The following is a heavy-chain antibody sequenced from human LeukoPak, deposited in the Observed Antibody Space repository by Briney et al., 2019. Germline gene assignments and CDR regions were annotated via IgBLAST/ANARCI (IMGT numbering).Heavy chain of an antibody. D-gene: IGHD3-10*01. CDR2: VKSKSAGEAT. V-gene: IGHV3-15*01. Sequence: GGSLRLSCAASGLSISNDWMSWVRQAPVKGLEWVARVKSKSAGEATDYAAPVKGRFTISRDDSKNTLYLQMNSLKTEDTAVYYCTLIQGWGSGSYYRDFWGQGTLVTVSS. CDR3: TLIQGWGSGSYYRDF. CDR1: GLSISNDW. J-gene: IGHJ4*02.